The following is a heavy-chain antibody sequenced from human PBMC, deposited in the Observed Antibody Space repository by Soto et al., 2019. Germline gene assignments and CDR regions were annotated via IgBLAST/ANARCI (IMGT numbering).Heavy chain of an antibody. D-gene: IGHD3-22*01. CDR2: INAGNGNT. V-gene: IGHV1-3*01. CDR1: GYTFTSYA. J-gene: IGHJ4*02. CDR3: ARVRLGRYYYDSSGYYYGLFDY. Sequence: ASVKVSCKASGYTFTSYAMHWVRQAPGQRLEWMGWINAGNGNTKYSQKFQGRVTITRDTSASTAYMELSSLRSEDTAVYYCARVRLGRYYYDSSGYYYGLFDYWGQGTLVTVSS.